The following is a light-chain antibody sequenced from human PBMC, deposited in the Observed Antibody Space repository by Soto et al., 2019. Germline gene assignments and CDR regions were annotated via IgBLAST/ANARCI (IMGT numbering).Light chain of an antibody. J-gene: IGKJ4*01. CDR3: QQNFSPVLS. CDR2: GAS. V-gene: IGKV1-39*01. Sequence: DIQMTQSPPSLSASIGDRVAITCRASQNILTYVNWLQHKLGKAPTLLIYGASTLQSGVPSRFTGSGSGTEFTLTITNLQPGDFATYFCQQNFSPVLSFGGGTKLEI. CDR1: QNILTY.